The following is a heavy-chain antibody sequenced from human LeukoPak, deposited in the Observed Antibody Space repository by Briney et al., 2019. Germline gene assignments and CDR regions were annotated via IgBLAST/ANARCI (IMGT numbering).Heavy chain of an antibody. CDR1: RFTFSSHW. J-gene: IGHJ6*03. CDR3: ARDLFAAAGRYYYYYMDV. CDR2: IKQDGSEK. D-gene: IGHD6-13*01. V-gene: IGHV3-7*01. Sequence: GGSLRLSCAASRFTFSSHWMSWVRQAPGKGLQWVANIKQDGSEKYYVASVQGRFTISRDNAKNSLYLQMNSLRAEDTAVYYCARDLFAAAGRYYYYYMDVWGKGTTVTVSS.